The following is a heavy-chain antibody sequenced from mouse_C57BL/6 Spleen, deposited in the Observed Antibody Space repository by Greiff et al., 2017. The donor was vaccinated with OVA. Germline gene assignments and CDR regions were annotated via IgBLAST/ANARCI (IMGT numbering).Heavy chain of an antibody. CDR1: GYTFTSYW. D-gene: IGHD2-5*01. CDR2: IYPGSGST. J-gene: IGHJ3*01. CDR3: ARYYSNYGGAWFAY. Sequence: VQLQQPGAELVKPGASVKMSCKASGYTFTSYWITWVKQRPGQGLEWIGDIYPGSGSTNYNEKFKSKATLTVDTSSSTAYMQLSSLTSEDSAVYYCARYYSNYGGAWFAYWGQGTLVTVSA. V-gene: IGHV1-55*01.